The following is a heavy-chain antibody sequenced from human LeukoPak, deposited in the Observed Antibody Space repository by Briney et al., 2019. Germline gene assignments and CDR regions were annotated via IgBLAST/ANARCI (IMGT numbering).Heavy chain of an antibody. CDR2: IYYSGST. V-gene: IGHV4-59*01. Sequence: SETLSLTCTASGGSISSYYWSWIRQPPGKGLEWIGYIYYSGSTNYNPSLKSRVTISVDTSKNQFSLKLSSVTAADTAVYYCARDAENWYFDLWGRGTLVTVSS. CDR3: ARDAENWYFDL. CDR1: GGSISSYY. J-gene: IGHJ2*01.